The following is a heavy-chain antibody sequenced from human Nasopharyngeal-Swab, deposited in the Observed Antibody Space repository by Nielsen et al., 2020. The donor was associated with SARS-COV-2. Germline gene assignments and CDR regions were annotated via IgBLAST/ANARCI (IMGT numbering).Heavy chain of an antibody. D-gene: IGHD3-10*01. CDR3: ARGGWIYHGWRDGTKFDY. CDR2: ISSSSSTI. J-gene: IGHJ4*02. V-gene: IGHV3-48*04. Sequence: GGSLRLSCAASGFTFSSYSMNWVRQAPGKGLEWVSYISSSSSTIYYADSVKGRFTISRDNAKNSLYLQMNSLRAEDTAVYYCARGGWIYHGWRDGTKFDYWGQGTLVTVSS. CDR1: GFTFSSYS.